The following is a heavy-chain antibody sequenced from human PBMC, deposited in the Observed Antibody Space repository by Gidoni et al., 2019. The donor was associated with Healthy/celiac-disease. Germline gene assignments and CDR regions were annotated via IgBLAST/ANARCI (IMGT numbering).Heavy chain of an antibody. Sequence: QVQLVESGGGVVQPGRSLRLSCAASGFPFSSYAMPWVRQAPGKGLEWVAVISYDGSNKYYADSVKGRFTISRDNSKNTLYLQMNSLRAEDTAVYYCARGVFDYYYYYGMDVWGQGTTVTVSS. CDR2: ISYDGSNK. D-gene: IGHD3-9*01. J-gene: IGHJ6*02. CDR1: GFPFSSYA. V-gene: IGHV3-30*04. CDR3: ARGVFDYYYYYGMDV.